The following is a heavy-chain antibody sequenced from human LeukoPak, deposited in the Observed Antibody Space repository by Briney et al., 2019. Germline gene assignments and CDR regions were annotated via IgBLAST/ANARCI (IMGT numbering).Heavy chain of an antibody. J-gene: IGHJ4*02. Sequence: SVKVSCKASGGTFSSYAISWVRQAPGQGLEWMGGIIPIFGTANYAQKFQGRVTITTDESTSPAYMELSSLRSEDTAVYYCARERTQGRSPGDPRKYFDYWGQGTLVTVSS. CDR1: GGTFSSYA. CDR2: IIPIFGTA. D-gene: IGHD7-27*01. V-gene: IGHV1-69*05. CDR3: ARERTQGRSPGDPRKYFDY.